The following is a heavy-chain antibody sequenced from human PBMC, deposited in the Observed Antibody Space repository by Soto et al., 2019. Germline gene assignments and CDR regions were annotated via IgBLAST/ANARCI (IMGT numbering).Heavy chain of an antibody. J-gene: IGHJ4*02. Sequence: EVLLLESGGGLVQPGGSLRLSCAASGFTFISYAMSWVRQAPGKGLEWVSAISGSGGSTYYADSVKGRFTISRDNSKNTLYLQMNSLRAEDTAVYYCAKDLGGYSGYAFDYWGQGTLVTFSS. CDR1: GFTFISYA. CDR3: AKDLGGYSGYAFDY. D-gene: IGHD5-12*01. V-gene: IGHV3-23*01. CDR2: ISGSGGST.